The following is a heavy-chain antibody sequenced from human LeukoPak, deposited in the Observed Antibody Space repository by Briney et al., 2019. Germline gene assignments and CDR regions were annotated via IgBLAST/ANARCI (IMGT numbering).Heavy chain of an antibody. CDR2: IYYSGST. V-gene: IGHV4-59*01. D-gene: IGHD6-19*01. J-gene: IGHJ4*02. Sequence: KPSETLSLTCAVYGGSFSGYYWSWIRQPPGKGLEWIGYIYYSGSTNYNPSLKSRVTISVDTSKNQFSLKLSSVTAADTAVYYCARGLPGYSSGWYYWDYWGQGTLVTVSS. CDR1: GGSFSGYY. CDR3: ARGLPGYSSGWYYWDY.